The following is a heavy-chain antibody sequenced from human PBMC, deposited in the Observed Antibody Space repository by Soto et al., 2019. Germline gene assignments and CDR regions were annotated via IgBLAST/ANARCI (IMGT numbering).Heavy chain of an antibody. CDR1: GGTFSSYA. D-gene: IGHD3-10*01. J-gene: IGHJ5*02. CDR2: IIPIFGTA. Sequence: QVQLVQSGAEVKKPGSSVKVSCKASGGTFSSYAISWVRQAHGQGLEWMGGIIPIFGTANYAQKFQGRVTITADESTSTAYMELSSLRSEDTAVYYCARDLRRYYYGSGSPNWFDPWGQGTLVTVSS. CDR3: ARDLRRYYYGSGSPNWFDP. V-gene: IGHV1-69*01.